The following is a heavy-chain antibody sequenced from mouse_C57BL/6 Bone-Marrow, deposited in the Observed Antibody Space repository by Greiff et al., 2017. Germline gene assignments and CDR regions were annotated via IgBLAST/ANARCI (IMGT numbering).Heavy chain of an antibody. CDR1: GFSLTSYG. Sequence: QVQLKESGPGLVQPSQSLSITCTVSGFSLTSYGVHWVRQSPGKGLEWLGVIWSGGSTDYNAAFISRLSISKDNSKSQVFFKMNSLQADATAIYYCARTLGRRSFYYFDYWGQGTTLTVSS. V-gene: IGHV2-2*01. CDR3: ARTLGRRSFYYFDY. CDR2: IWSGGST. D-gene: IGHD4-1*01. J-gene: IGHJ2*01.